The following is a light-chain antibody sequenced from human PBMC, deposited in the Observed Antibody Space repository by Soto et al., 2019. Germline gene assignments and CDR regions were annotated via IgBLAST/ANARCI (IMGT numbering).Light chain of an antibody. Sequence: QSVLAHPPSVSGAPGQRVTISCTGNKSNIATGYDVHCYQPRPGAAPKLLIYGNTNRPSGVPDRFSGSKSVASASLAITGLQAEDEADYYCQSYYTSLRGVIFGGGTKLTVL. CDR2: GNT. CDR1: KSNIATGYD. V-gene: IGLV1-40*01. J-gene: IGLJ2*01. CDR3: QSYYTSLRGVI.